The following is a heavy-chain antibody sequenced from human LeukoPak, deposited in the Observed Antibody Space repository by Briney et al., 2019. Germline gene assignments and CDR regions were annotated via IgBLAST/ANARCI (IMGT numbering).Heavy chain of an antibody. CDR1: GFTLTSYS. D-gene: IGHD5-12*01. Sequence: GGSLRLSCAASGFTLTSYSMNWVRQAPGKGLEWVSYINNGGSTIYYADSVKGRFTISRDNAKNSLYLQMSSLRAEDTAVYYCAILSGYAWHYWGQGTLVTVSS. CDR3: AILSGYAWHY. J-gene: IGHJ4*02. V-gene: IGHV3-48*01. CDR2: INNGGSTI.